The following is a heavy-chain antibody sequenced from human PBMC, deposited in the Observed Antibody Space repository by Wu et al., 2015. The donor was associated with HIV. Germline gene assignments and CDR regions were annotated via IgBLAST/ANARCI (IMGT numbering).Heavy chain of an antibody. CDR1: GYTFTSYY. D-gene: IGHD3-10*01. CDR2: INPSSGST. J-gene: IGHJ4*02. V-gene: IGHV1-46*01. Sequence: QVQLLQSGAEVKKPGASVKVSCKASGYTFTSYYMHWVRQAPGHGLEWMGIINPSSGSTSYAQRFQGRVTLTRDTSTSTVYIELSSLRSEDTAVYYCARAGYYYGSGSYVFDYWGQGTLVTVSS. CDR3: ARAGYYYGSGSYVFDY.